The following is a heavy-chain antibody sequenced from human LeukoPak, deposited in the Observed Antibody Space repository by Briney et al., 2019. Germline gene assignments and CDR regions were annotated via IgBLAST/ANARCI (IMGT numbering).Heavy chain of an antibody. D-gene: IGHD3-10*01. CDR3: AARKVRGVWFYLDY. J-gene: IGHJ4*02. CDR2: IYDDNT. CDR1: GFTFSGFW. V-gene: IGHV3-23*01. Sequence: GGSLRLSCAVSGFTFSGFWMSWSRQAPGKGLEWVSTIYDDNTYYADSVKGRFAISTDNSKNTLYLQMNSLRVEDTAVYFCAARKVRGVWFYLDYWGQGTLVTVSS.